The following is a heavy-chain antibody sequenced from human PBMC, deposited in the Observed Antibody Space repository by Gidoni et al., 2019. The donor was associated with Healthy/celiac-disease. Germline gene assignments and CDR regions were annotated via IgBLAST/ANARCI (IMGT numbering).Heavy chain of an antibody. CDR1: GGSISSYY. CDR3: ARVLWYGDAGGWFDP. Sequence: QVQLQESGPGLVKPSETLSLTCPVSGGSISSYYWCWIRQPPGKGLEWIGYIYNSGSTNYNPSLKSRVTISVDTSKNQFSLKLSSVTAADTAVYYCARVLWYGDAGGWFDPWGQGTLVTVSS. V-gene: IGHV4-59*01. CDR2: IYNSGST. J-gene: IGHJ5*02. D-gene: IGHD3-10*01.